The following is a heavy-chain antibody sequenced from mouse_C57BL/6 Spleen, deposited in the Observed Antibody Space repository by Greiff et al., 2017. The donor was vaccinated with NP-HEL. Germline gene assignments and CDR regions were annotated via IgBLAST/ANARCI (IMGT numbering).Heavy chain of an antibody. V-gene: IGHV5-6*02. CDR3: ARHGPTIVTTMDY. Sequence: DVMLVESGGDLVKPGGCLKLSCAASGFTFSSYGMSWVRQTPDKRLEWVATISSGGSYTYYPDSVKGRFTISRDNAKNTLYLQMSSLKSEDTAMYYCARHGPTIVTTMDYWGQGTSVTVSS. J-gene: IGHJ4*01. D-gene: IGHD2-5*01. CDR1: GFTFSSYG. CDR2: ISSGGSYT.